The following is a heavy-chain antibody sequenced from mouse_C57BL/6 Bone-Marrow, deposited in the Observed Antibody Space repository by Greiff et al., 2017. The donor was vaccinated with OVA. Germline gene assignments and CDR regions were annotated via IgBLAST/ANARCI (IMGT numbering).Heavy chain of an antibody. D-gene: IGHD2-5*01. CDR3: GRERSIVTAPY. Sequence: EVLLVESGGGLVKPGGSLKLSCAASGFTFSSYAMSWVRQTPEKRLEWVATISDGGSYTYYPDNVKGRFTDTGDNAKNMLYLQMNHLKSEDAAMYCCGRERSIVTAPYWGQGTLVTVSA. J-gene: IGHJ3*01. CDR1: GFTFSSYA. V-gene: IGHV5-4*01. CDR2: ISDGGSYT.